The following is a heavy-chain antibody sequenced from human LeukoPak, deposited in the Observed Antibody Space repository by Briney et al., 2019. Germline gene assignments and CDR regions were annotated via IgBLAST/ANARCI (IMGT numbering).Heavy chain of an antibody. Sequence: SGGSLRLSFAASGFTFSNYAIHCVRQAPGERLECVGIISYDGRKKYYADSVKGRFTIYRDNPKNTLYLEMKILRAEETAVYYCARDHLARPINYDILYYYYALDVWGQGTTVTVSS. CDR1: GFTFSNYA. D-gene: IGHD3-9*01. J-gene: IGHJ6*02. CDR3: ARDHLARPINYDILYYYYALDV. V-gene: IGHV3-30*04. CDR2: ISYDGRKK.